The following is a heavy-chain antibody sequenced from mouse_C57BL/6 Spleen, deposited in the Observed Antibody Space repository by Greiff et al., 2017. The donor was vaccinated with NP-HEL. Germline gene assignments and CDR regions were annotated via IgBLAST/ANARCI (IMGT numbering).Heavy chain of an antibody. CDR1: GYAFSSSW. Sequence: VQLVESGPELVKPGASVKISCKASGYAFSSSWMNWVKQRPGKGLEWIGRIYPGDGDTNYNGKFKGKATLTVDKPSSTAYMQLSSLTSEDSAVYYCARKGYDYDFHAMDYWGQGTSVTVSS. CDR3: ARKGYDYDFHAMDY. D-gene: IGHD2-4*01. J-gene: IGHJ4*01. V-gene: IGHV1-82*01. CDR2: IYPGDGDT.